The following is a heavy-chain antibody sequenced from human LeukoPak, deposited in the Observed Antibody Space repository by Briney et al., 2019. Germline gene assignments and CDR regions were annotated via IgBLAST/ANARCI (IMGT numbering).Heavy chain of an antibody. D-gene: IGHD3-22*01. V-gene: IGHV4-39*01. CDR2: IYYSGST. CDR3: ARHARGSGYYARMDV. J-gene: IGHJ6*02. CDR1: GGSISSSSYY. Sequence: SETLSLTCTVSGGSISSSSYYWGWLRQPPGKGLEWIGSIYYSGSTHYNPSLKSRVTISVDTSKNQFSLKLSSVTAADTAVYYCARHARGSGYYARMDVWGQGTTVTVSS.